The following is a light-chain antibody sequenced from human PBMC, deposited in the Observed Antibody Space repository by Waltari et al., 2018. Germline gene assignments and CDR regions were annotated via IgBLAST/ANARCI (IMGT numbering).Light chain of an antibody. CDR1: QSVSSSY. J-gene: IGKJ2*01. CDR3: QQFGDSPLYT. Sequence: DIVLTQSPGTLSLSPGESATLSCRASQSVSSSYLAWYQQKPGQAPRLLIYGASTRATGIPDRFSGSGSGTDFTLTISRLEPEDFAVYYCQQFGDSPLYTFGQGAKLEIK. V-gene: IGKV3-20*01. CDR2: GAS.